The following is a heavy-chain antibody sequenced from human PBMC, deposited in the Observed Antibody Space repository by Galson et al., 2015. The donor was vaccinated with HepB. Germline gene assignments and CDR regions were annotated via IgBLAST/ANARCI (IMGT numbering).Heavy chain of an antibody. Sequence: IYYSGSTYYNPSLKSRVTISVDTSKNQFSLKLSSVTAADTAVYYCARDKGVACSSTSCYTGFIYDSSGPPYYYMDVWGKGTTVTVSS. CDR3: ARDKGVACSSTSCYTGFIYDSSGPPYYYMDV. V-gene: IGHV4-31*02. J-gene: IGHJ6*03. CDR2: IYYSGST. D-gene: IGHD2-2*02.